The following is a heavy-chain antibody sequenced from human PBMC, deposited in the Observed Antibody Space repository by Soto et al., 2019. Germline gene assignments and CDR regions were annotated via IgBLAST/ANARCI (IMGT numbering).Heavy chain of an antibody. CDR2: MWYDGSNK. CDR3: ARDGWVVVAGLDY. J-gene: IGHJ4*02. Sequence: QVQLVESGGGVVQPGRSLRLSCAASGFTFSTYGMHWVRQAPGKGLEWVAGMWYDGSNKYYADSVKGRFTISRDNSKITLYLQMNSLRAEDTAVYYCARDGWVVVAGLDYWGQGTLVTVSS. V-gene: IGHV3-33*01. CDR1: GFTFSTYG. D-gene: IGHD2-15*01.